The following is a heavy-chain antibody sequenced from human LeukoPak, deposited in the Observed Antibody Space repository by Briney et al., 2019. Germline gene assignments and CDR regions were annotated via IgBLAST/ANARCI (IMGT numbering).Heavy chain of an antibody. CDR3: ARYTEGGGNYFDY. V-gene: IGHV4-38-2*02. D-gene: IGHD3-16*01. J-gene: IGHJ4*02. Sequence: SETLSLTCTVSGYSISSGYYWGWIRQPPGKGLEWIGSIYHSGSTYYNPSLKSRVTISVDTSKNQFSLKLSSVTAADTAVYYCARYTEGGGNYFDYWGQGTLVTVSS. CDR2: IYHSGST. CDR1: GYSISSGYY.